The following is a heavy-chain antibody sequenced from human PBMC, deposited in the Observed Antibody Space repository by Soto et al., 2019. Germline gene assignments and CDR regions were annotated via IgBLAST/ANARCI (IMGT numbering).Heavy chain of an antibody. CDR1: GGSISSSSYY. CDR3: ARRGSDSSGYYFLPAFDI. J-gene: IGHJ3*02. V-gene: IGHV4-39*01. Sequence: QLQLQESGPGLVKPSETLSLTCTVSGGSISSSSYYWGWIRQPPGKGLEWIGSIYYSGSTYYNPSLKSRVPISVDTSKNQFSLKLSSVTAADTAVYYCARRGSDSSGYYFLPAFDIWGQGTMVTVSS. CDR2: IYYSGST. D-gene: IGHD3-22*01.